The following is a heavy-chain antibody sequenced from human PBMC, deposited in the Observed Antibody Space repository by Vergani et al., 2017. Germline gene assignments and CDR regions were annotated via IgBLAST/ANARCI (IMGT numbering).Heavy chain of an antibody. Sequence: QVQLQQWGAGLLKPSETLSLTCAVYGGSFSGYYWSWIRQPPGKGLEGIGEINHRGSTNYNPSLQSGVTRSVDTSKNQFALKLSYVTAADTAVYYCARWRGXCSSTSCRAYYYYYMDVWGKGTTVTVSS. CDR2: INHRGST. CDR3: ARWRGXCSSTSCRAYYYYYMDV. CDR1: GGSFSGYY. V-gene: IGHV4-34*01. J-gene: IGHJ6*03. D-gene: IGHD2-2*01.